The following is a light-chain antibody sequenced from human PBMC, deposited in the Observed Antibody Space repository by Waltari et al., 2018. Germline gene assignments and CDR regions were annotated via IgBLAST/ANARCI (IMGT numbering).Light chain of an antibody. J-gene: IGLJ3*02. CDR1: SSDIGAYNY. Sequence: QSALTQPASVSGSPGQSITISCTGASSDIGAYNYVSWFQQHPGKAPKLMIYEVSNRPPGVSNRFSGSKSGNTASLTISGLQTEDEADYYCSSYTTSITWVFGGGTKLTVL. CDR3: SSYTTSITWV. CDR2: EVS. V-gene: IGLV2-14*01.